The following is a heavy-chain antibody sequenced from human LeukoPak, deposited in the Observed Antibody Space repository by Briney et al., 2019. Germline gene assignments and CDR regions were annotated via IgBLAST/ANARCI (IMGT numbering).Heavy chain of an antibody. J-gene: IGHJ2*01. V-gene: IGHV3-9*03. CDR2: ISWNSGAI. CDR1: GFTFDDYA. D-gene: IGHD2-2*01. CDR3: ARGPYCTSTSCSIAYFDL. Sequence: GGSLRLSCAASGFTFDDYAMHWVRQPPGKGLEWISGISWNSGAIGYADSVKGRFTISRDNAKNSLYLQMNSLRAEDMALYYCARGPYCTSTSCSIAYFDLWGRGTLVTVSS.